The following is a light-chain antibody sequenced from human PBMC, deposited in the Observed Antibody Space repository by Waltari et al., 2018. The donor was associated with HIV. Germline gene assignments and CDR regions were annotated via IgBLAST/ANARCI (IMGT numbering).Light chain of an antibody. V-gene: IGKV3-15*01. CDR3: QQYNNWLRT. CDR2: GAS. Sequence: EIVMTQSPATLSVSPGERATLSCRASRSVSSNLAWYQQKPGQAPRLLIYGASIRATGIPARFSGSRSGTEFTLTISSLQSEDFAVYYCQQYNNWLRTFGQGTKVEIK. J-gene: IGKJ1*01. CDR1: RSVSSN.